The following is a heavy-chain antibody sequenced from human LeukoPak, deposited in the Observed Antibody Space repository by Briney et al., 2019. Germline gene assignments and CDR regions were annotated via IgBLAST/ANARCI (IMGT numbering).Heavy chain of an antibody. J-gene: IGHJ3*02. V-gene: IGHV3-48*02. CDR2: ISSSSSTI. CDR3: ARDGMVRGVIIWDAFDI. Sequence: GGSLRRSCAASGFTLSSYSMNWVGQAPGKGLEWVSYISSSSSTIYYADSVKGRFTISRDNAKNSLYLQMNSLRDEDTAVYYCARDGMVRGVIIWDAFDIWGQGTLVTVSS. CDR1: GFTLSSYS. D-gene: IGHD3-10*01.